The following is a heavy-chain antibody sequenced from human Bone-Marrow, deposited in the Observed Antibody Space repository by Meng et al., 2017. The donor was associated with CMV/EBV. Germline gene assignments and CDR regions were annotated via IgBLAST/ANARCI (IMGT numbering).Heavy chain of an antibody. Sequence: GESLKISCAASGFTFSSYWMHWVRQAPGKGLVWVSRINSDGSSTSYADSVKGRFTISRDNAKNTLYLQMNSLRAEDTAVYYCARAPLRDFWSGYYAFAIWGQGTRVTCSS. D-gene: IGHD3-3*01. V-gene: IGHV3-74*01. CDR3: ARAPLRDFWSGYYAFAI. CDR1: GFTFSSYW. J-gene: IGHJ3*02. CDR2: INSDGSST.